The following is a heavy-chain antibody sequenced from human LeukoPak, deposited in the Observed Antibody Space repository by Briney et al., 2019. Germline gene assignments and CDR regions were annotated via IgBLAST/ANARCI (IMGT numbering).Heavy chain of an antibody. CDR2: IYYSGST. Sequence: SETLSLTCTVSGGSISSYYWSWIRQPPGKGLEWIGYIYYSGSTNYNPSLKSRVTISVDTSKNQFSLKLSSVTAADTAVYYCTTAVQGGYNNWGQGTLVTVSS. J-gene: IGHJ4*02. D-gene: IGHD5-24*01. CDR1: GGSISSYY. CDR3: TTAVQGGYNN. V-gene: IGHV4-59*01.